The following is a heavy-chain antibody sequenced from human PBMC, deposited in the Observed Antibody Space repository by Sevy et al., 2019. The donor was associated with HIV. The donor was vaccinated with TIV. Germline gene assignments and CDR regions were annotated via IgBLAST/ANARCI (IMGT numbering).Heavy chain of an antibody. CDR2: ISGSGGST. CDR3: AKDQNMLVGVAATLAQFGWFDY. CDR1: GFTFSSYA. J-gene: IGHJ4*02. V-gene: IGHV3-23*01. D-gene: IGHD2-15*01. Sequence: GGSLRLSCAASGFTFSSYAMSWVRQAPGKGLEWVSAISGSGGSTYYADSVKGRFTISRDNSKNTLYLQKNSLRAEDTAVCYCAKDQNMLVGVAATLAQFGWFDYWGQGTLVTVSS.